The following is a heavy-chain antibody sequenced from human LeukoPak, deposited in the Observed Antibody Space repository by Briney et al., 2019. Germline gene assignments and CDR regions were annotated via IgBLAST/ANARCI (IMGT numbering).Heavy chain of an antibody. CDR3: ARAWLAYWYFDL. J-gene: IGHJ2*01. CDR1: GDSISSGSYY. Sequence: PSETLSLTCTVSGDSISSGSYYWSWIRQPAGKGLEWIGRIYTSGSTNYNPSLKSRVTISVDTSKNQFSLKLSSVTAADTAVYYCARAWLAYWYFDLWGRGTLVTVSS. D-gene: IGHD6-19*01. V-gene: IGHV4-61*02. CDR2: IYTSGST.